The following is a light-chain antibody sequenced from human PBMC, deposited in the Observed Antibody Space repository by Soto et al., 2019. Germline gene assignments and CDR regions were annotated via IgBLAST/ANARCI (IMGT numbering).Light chain of an antibody. V-gene: IGLV2-11*01. J-gene: IGLJ3*02. CDR2: DVT. Sequence: QSALTQPRSVSESPGHSVTISCTGSSSDVGGFDYVSWYLQHPGKAPKLILYDVTKRPSGVPDRFSGAKSGNTASLTISGLQADDEADYYCCSYTRTYTWVFGGGTKLTVL. CDR1: SSDVGGFDY. CDR3: CSYTRTYTWV.